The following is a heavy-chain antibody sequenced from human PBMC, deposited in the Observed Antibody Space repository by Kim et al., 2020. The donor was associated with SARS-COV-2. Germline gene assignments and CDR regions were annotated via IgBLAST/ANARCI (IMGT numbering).Heavy chain of an antibody. J-gene: IGHJ5*02. CDR3: AKDPGWNYGESLGGCFDP. D-gene: IGHD1-7*01. CDR1: GFTFSSYA. CDR2: ISGSGGST. V-gene: IGHV3-23*01. Sequence: GGSLRLSCAASGFTFSSYAMSWVRQAPGKGLEWVSAISGSGGSTYYADSVKGRFTISRDSSKNTLYLQMNSLRAEDTAVYYCAKDPGWNYGESLGGCFDPWGQGALVTVSS.